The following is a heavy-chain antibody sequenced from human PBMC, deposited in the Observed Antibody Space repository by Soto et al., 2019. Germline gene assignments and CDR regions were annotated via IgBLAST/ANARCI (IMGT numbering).Heavy chain of an antibody. CDR1: GFTFSSYA. V-gene: IGHV3-23*01. CDR2: ISGSGGST. CDR3: AKDTHRTVVTPVECTDAFDI. Sequence: EVQLLESGGGLVQPGGSLRLSCAASGFTFSSYAMSWVRQAPGKGLEWVSAISGSGGSTYYADSVKGRFTISRDNSKNTLYLQMNSLRAEDTAVYYCAKDTHRTVVTPVECTDAFDIWGQGTMVTVSS. D-gene: IGHD2-21*02. J-gene: IGHJ3*02.